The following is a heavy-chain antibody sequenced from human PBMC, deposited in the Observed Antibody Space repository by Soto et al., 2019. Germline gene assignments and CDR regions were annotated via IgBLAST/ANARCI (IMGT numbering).Heavy chain of an antibody. CDR2: ISSSSSYI. CDR1: GFTFSSYS. J-gene: IGHJ6*02. Sequence: EVQLVESGGGLVKPGGSLRLSCAASGFTFSSYSMNWVRQAPGKGLEWVSSISSSSSYIYYADSVKGRFTISRDNAKNSLNLQMNSLRAEETAVYYCARSPGGCSSTSCSYYYYYGMDVWGQGTTVTVSS. V-gene: IGHV3-21*01. D-gene: IGHD2-2*01. CDR3: ARSPGGCSSTSCSYYYYYGMDV.